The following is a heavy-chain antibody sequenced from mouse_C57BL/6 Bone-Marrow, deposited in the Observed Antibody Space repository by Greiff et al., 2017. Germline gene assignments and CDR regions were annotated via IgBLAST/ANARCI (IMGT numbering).Heavy chain of an antibody. Sequence: QVQLQQPGAELVMPGASVKLSCKASGYPFTSHWMHWRKQRPGQGLEWIGEIDPSDIFTNYNQTFRGKSTLSVDKSSSTAYMQLSSLTSEDSAVYYCARRRFPYYFDYWGQGTTLTVSS. J-gene: IGHJ2*01. CDR3: ARRRFPYYFDY. CDR1: GYPFTSHW. CDR2: IDPSDIFT. V-gene: IGHV1-69*01.